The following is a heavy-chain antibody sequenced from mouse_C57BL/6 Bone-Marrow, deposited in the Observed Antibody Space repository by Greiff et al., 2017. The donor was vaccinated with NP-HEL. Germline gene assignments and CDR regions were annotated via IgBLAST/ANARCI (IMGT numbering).Heavy chain of an antibody. Sequence: LQQSGASVKISCKASGYAFSSYWMHWVKQRPGKGLEWIGQIYPGDGDTNYNGKFKGKATLTADKSSSTAYMQLSSLTSEDSAVYFCAKDWNYFDYWGQGTTLTVSS. J-gene: IGHJ2*01. CDR1: GYAFSSYW. CDR3: AKDWNYFDY. V-gene: IGHV1-80*01. CDR2: IYPGDGDT. D-gene: IGHD4-1*01.